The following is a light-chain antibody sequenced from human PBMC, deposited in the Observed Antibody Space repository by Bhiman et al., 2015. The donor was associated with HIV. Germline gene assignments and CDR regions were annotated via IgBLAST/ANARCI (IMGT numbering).Light chain of an antibody. CDR2: RND. CDR3: AAWDDSLSGGGV. Sequence: QSVLTQPPSASGTPGQRVTISCSGSSSNIGTNTVNWYQQLPGTAPKLLIYRNDQRPSGVPDRFSGSKSGTSASLAISGLRSEDEADYYCAAWDDSLSGGGVFGTGTKVIVL. V-gene: IGLV1-47*01. CDR1: SSNIGTNT. J-gene: IGLJ1*01.